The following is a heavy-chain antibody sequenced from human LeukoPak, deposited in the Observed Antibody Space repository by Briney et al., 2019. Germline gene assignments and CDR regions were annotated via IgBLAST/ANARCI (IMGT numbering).Heavy chain of an antibody. CDR3: ARDQPYYDSSGLDY. D-gene: IGHD3-22*01. Sequence: GGSLRLSCAASGFTFSSYAMHWVRQAPGKGLEWVAVISYDGSNKYYADSVKGRFTISRDNSKNTLYLQMNSLRAEDTAVYYCARDQPYYDSSGLDYWGQGTLVTVSS. CDR1: GFTFSSYA. CDR2: ISYDGSNK. J-gene: IGHJ4*02. V-gene: IGHV3-30*04.